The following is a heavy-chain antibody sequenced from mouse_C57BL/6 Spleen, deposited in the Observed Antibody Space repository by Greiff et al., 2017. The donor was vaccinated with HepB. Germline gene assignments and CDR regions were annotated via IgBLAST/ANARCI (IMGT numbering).Heavy chain of an antibody. CDR2: INPSSGYT. CDR1: GYTFTSYT. J-gene: IGHJ2*01. V-gene: IGHV1-4*01. D-gene: IGHD5-5*01. CDR3: ARASLPFDY. Sequence: VKLQESGAELARPGASVKMSCKASGYTFTSYTMHWVKQRPGQGLEWIGYINPSSGYTKYNQKFKDKATLTADKSSSTAYMQLSSLTSEDSAVYYCARASLPFDYWGQGTTLTVSS.